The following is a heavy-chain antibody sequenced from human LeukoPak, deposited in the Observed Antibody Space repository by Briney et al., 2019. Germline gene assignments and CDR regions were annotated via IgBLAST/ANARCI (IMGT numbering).Heavy chain of an antibody. Sequence: ASVKVSCKASGYTFTSYGISWVRQAPGQGLEWMGWISAYNGNTNYAQKLQGRVTMTTDTSTSTAYMELRSLRSDDTAVYYCARDTYYYGSGSYRIPDFWGQGTLVTVSS. V-gene: IGHV1-18*01. D-gene: IGHD3-10*01. CDR3: ARDTYYYGSGSYRIPDF. CDR1: GYTFTSYG. CDR2: ISAYNGNT. J-gene: IGHJ4*02.